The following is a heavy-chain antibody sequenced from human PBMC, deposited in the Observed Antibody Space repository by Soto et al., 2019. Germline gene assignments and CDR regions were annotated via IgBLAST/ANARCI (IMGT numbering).Heavy chain of an antibody. J-gene: IGHJ6*03. CDR2: IYYSGST. CDR1: GGSISSYY. V-gene: IGHV4-59*01. Sequence: SETLSLTCTVSGGSISSYYWSWIRQPPGKGLEWIGYIYYSGSTNYSPSLKSRVTISVDTSKNQFSLKLSSVTAADTAVYYCARTEQLAPNYYYYYYMDVWGKGTTVTVSS. CDR3: ARTEQLAPNYYYYYYMDV. D-gene: IGHD6-6*01.